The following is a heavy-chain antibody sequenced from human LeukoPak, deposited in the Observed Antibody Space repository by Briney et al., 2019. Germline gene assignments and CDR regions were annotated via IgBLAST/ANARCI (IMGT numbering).Heavy chain of an antibody. CDR1: GRSISSYY. J-gene: IGHJ4*02. Sequence: SETLSLTCTVSGRSISSYYWSWIRQPPGQGLEWIGYISYSGITNYNPSLKSRVTISVDTSKNQFSLKLSSVTAADTAVYYCAGNTCGYADFDYWGQGTLVTVSS. D-gene: IGHD5-18*01. CDR3: AGNTCGYADFDY. V-gene: IGHV4-59*01. CDR2: ISYSGIT.